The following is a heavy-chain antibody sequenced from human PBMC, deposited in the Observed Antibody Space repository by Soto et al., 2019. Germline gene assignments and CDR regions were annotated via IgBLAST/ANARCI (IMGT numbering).Heavy chain of an antibody. D-gene: IGHD3-22*01. CDR3: ARPAYYYDSSGPYNV. J-gene: IGHJ6*02. Sequence: SVKVSCKASGGTFSSYTISCVRQAPGQGLEWMGRIIPILGIANYAQKFQGRVTITADKSTSTAYMELSSLRSEDTAVYYCARPAYYYDSSGPYNVWGQGTTVTSP. CDR1: GGTFSSYT. CDR2: IIPILGIA. V-gene: IGHV1-69*02.